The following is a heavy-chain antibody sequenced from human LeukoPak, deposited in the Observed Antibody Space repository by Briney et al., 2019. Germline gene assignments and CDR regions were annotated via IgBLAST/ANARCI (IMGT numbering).Heavy chain of an antibody. V-gene: IGHV1-2*02. Sequence: ASVKVSCKASGYTFTGYYMHWVRQAPGQGLGWMGWINPNSGSTNYAQKFQGRVTMTRDTSISTAYMELSRLRSDDAAVYYCARGMEYQLLLTLGWFDPWGQGTLVTVSS. D-gene: IGHD2-2*01. J-gene: IGHJ5*02. CDR2: INPNSGST. CDR3: ARGMEYQLLLTLGWFDP. CDR1: GYTFTGYY.